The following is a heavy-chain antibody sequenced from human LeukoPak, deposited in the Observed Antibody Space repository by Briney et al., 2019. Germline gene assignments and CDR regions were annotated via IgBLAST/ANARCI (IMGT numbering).Heavy chain of an antibody. D-gene: IGHD3-16*02. J-gene: IGHJ4*02. Sequence: SVKVSCKASGGTFSSYAISWVRQAPGQGLEWMGGIIPIFGTANYAQKFQGRVTITTDESTSTAYKELSSLRSEDTAVYYCARVEDYVWGSYRYTALGYWGQGTLVTVSS. V-gene: IGHV1-69*05. CDR1: GGTFSSYA. CDR2: IIPIFGTA. CDR3: ARVEDYVWGSYRYTALGY.